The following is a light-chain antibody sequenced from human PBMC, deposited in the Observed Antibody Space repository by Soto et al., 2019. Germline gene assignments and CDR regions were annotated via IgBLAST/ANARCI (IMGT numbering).Light chain of an antibody. CDR2: AAS. CDR3: QHYDTYWT. CDR1: QGIRND. V-gene: IGKV1-6*01. Sequence: AIQMTQSPSSLSASVGDRVTITCRASQGIRNDLGWYQQKPGKAPKLLIYAASNLLSGVPSRFSGSGSGTEFTLTISSLQPDDFATYYCQHYDTYWTFGQGTKVDIK. J-gene: IGKJ1*01.